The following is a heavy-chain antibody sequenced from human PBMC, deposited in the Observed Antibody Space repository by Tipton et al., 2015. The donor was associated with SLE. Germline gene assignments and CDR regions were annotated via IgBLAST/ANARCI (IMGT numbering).Heavy chain of an antibody. CDR2: INQDGSEK. CDR1: GFTLSSYW. J-gene: IGHJ1*01. D-gene: IGHD3-22*01. CDR3: ARDSSASSGYFQH. Sequence: GSLRLSCAASGFTLSSYWMNWVRQAPGQGLEWVANINQDGSEKYYVDSVKGRFTISRDNAKNSLYLQMDSLRAEDTAVYYCARDSSASSGYFQHWGQGTLVTVSS. V-gene: IGHV3-7*03.